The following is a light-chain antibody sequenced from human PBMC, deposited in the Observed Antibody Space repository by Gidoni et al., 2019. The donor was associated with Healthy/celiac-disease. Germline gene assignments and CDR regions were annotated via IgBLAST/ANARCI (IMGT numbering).Light chain of an antibody. J-gene: IGKJ2*01. Sequence: EIVLTQSLATLSLSPGERATLSCRASQSVSSYLAWYQQKPGQAPRLLIYEASNRATGIPARFSGSGSGTDFTLTISSLEPEDFAVYYCQQRSNWPPYTFGQXTKLEIK. CDR1: QSVSSY. CDR3: QQRSNWPPYT. CDR2: EAS. V-gene: IGKV3-11*01.